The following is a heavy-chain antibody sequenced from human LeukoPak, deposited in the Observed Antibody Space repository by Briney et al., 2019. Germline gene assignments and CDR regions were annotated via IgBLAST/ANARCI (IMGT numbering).Heavy chain of an antibody. D-gene: IGHD3-3*01. CDR2: ISVGGDT. CDR1: RFTFSNYA. V-gene: IGHV3-23*01. CDR3: AKDRAPITVFGVAPTASFDY. J-gene: IGHJ4*02. Sequence: PGGSLRLSCAASRFTFSNYAVSWVRQAPGKGLEWVSAISVGGDTYYADSVRGRFTISRDSSKSTLYLQMNSLRAEGTAIYYCAKDRAPITVFGVAPTASFDYWGQGTLVTVSS.